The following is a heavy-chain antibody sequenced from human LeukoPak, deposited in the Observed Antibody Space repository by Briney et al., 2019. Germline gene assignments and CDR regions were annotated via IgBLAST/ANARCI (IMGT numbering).Heavy chain of an antibody. D-gene: IGHD1-1*01. CDR2: VYTRAGT. CDR1: GGSLSSGSYY. Sequence: PSQTLSLPCTVSGGSLSSGSYYWSSIRQPAGKGLEWIGRVYTRAGTAYKPSLKSRVNIYGDTSKNQFSLKLSSVTAADTAVYFCARGGWNALDIWGQGTMVIVS. V-gene: IGHV4-61*02. CDR3: ARGGWNALDI. J-gene: IGHJ3*02.